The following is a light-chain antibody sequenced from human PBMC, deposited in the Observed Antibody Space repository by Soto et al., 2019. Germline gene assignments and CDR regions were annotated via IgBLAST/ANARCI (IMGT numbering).Light chain of an antibody. CDR1: XSVSSY. V-gene: IGKV3-11*01. CDR2: DAS. J-gene: IGKJ4*01. Sequence: EIVLTQSPATLSLSPGERATLSCRAXXSVSSYLAWYQQKPGQAPRLLIYDASNRATGIPARFSGSGSGTDFTLTISSLEPEDFAVYYCQQRSNWPPSLTFGGGTKVEIK. CDR3: QQRSNWPPSLT.